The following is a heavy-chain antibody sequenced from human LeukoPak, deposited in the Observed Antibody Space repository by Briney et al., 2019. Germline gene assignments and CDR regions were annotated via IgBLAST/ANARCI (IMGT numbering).Heavy chain of an antibody. CDR1: GGSMRDYY. V-gene: IGHV4-59*01. J-gene: IGHJ4*02. CDR3: ARGRAYFDLTGYYY. CDR2: IYHSGST. Sequence: NPSETLSLTCTVSGGSMRDYYWSWIRQPPGKGLEWIGYIYHSGSTNYNPSLKSRVTISVDTSKNQFSLKVSSVTAADTAVYYCARGRAYFDLTGYYYWGQGTLVTVSS. D-gene: IGHD3-22*01.